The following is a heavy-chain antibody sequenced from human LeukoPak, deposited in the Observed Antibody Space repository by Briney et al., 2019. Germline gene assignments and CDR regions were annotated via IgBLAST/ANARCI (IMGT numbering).Heavy chain of an antibody. V-gene: IGHV1-46*01. CDR2: INPSGGST. CDR3: ARLAVAGMFFGY. J-gene: IGHJ4*02. D-gene: IGHD6-19*01. CDR1: GYTFTSYY. Sequence: ASVKVSCKASGYTFTSYYMHWVRQAPGQGLEWMGIINPSGGSTSYAQKFQGRVTMTRDTSTSTVYMELRSLRSDDTAVYYCARLAVAGMFFGYWGQGTLVTVSS.